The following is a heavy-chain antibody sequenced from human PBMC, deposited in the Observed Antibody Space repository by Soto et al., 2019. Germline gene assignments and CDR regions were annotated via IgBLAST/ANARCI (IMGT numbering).Heavy chain of an antibody. J-gene: IGHJ4*02. CDR1: GYTFTDHY. D-gene: IGHD2-21*01. CDR3: ARPKYGETYFDS. V-gene: IGHV1-2*02. Sequence: ASVKVSCKASGYTFTDHYIHWLRQAPGQSLEWMGWINPYSGGTHFARKFQDRVTMARDTSVSAAYMELSSLKSDDTAVYYCARPKYGETYFDSWGQGTVVTVSS. CDR2: INPYSGGT.